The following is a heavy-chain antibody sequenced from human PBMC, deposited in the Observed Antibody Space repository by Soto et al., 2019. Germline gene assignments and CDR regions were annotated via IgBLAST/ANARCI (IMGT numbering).Heavy chain of an antibody. CDR2: ILPFFGTA. D-gene: IGHD2-15*01. CDR3: ARGHEFGGNTAAFHV. J-gene: IGHJ3*01. V-gene: IGHV1-69*14. Sequence: QVQLVQSGAEVKKPGSSVKVSCKASGGSFRREAINWVRQAPGQGPEWMGNILPFFGTAYYAQTFQGRVTVTADMSTATVYVELSRLRADDTAVYYCARGHEFGGNTAAFHVWGQGITVIVYS. CDR1: GGSFRREA.